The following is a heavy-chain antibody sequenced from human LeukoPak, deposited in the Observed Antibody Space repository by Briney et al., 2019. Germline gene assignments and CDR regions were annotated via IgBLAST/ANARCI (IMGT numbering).Heavy chain of an antibody. CDR1: GFTFSNAW. D-gene: IGHD6-19*01. V-gene: IGHV3-15*01. CDR3: TTYVAVAGTRHFDS. J-gene: IGHJ4*02. Sequence: PGGSLRLSCAASGFTFSNAWMSWVRQAPGKGLEWVGRIKSKTDGGTTDYAAPVKGRFTISRDDSKNTLFLQINSLKTEDTAVYYCTTYVAVAGTRHFDSWGQGALVTVSS. CDR2: IKSKTDGGTT.